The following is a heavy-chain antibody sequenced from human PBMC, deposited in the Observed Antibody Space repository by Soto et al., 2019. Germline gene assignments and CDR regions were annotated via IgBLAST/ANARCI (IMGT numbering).Heavy chain of an antibody. CDR1: GGSFSSDSFI. D-gene: IGHD1-26*01. V-gene: IGHV4-31*03. Sequence: KPSETLSLTCSVSGGSFSSDSFIWSWVRQFPGKGLEWIGYIYYSGTTYYNPSLRSRVIMSVDTSKNQFSLKLSSVTAADTAVYYCARDHKWDGMDVCGQGTTVTVSS. J-gene: IGHJ6*02. CDR3: ARDHKWDGMDV. CDR2: IYYSGTT.